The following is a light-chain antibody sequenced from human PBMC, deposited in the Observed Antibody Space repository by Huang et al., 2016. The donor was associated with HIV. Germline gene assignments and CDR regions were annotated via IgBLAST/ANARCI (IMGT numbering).Light chain of an antibody. J-gene: IGKJ1*01. CDR1: QHVGSS. V-gene: IGKV4-1*01. CDR2: WAS. CDR3: QQHYSSPWT. Sequence: DIVMTQSPDSLAVSLGERATIHCKSRQHVGSSFAWYHQKTGQSPKLLIYWASTRAFGVPDRFSGSGSGTDFTLTISSLQAADVAVYYCQQHYSSPWTFGQGTKVEIK.